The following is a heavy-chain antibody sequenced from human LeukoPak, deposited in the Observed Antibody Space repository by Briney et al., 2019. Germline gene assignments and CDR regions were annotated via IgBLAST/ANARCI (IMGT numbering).Heavy chain of an antibody. V-gene: IGHV3-23*01. Sequence: PGGSLRLSCAASGFTFGSNVMSWVRQAPGKGLEWVSAITASGDNTYYADSVKGRLTISRDNSKNTLYLQMSSLRAEDTAVYYCANQGYSSWYEYWGQGTLVTVSS. J-gene: IGHJ4*02. D-gene: IGHD6-13*01. CDR1: GFTFGSNV. CDR3: ANQGYSSWYEY. CDR2: ITASGDNT.